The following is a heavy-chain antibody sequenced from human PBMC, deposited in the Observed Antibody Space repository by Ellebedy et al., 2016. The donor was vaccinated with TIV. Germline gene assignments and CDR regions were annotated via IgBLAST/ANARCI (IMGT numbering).Heavy chain of an antibody. CDR3: ATSYYNIWTGYFAFDI. Sequence: SETLSLXCTVSGASVSSGHFYWSWIRQSPGKGLEWIAYISYSGSPYSNPSLNSRVTMSVDTSKNQFSLQLNSVTAADTAFYYCATSYYNIWTGYFAFDIWGQGTMVTVSS. V-gene: IGHV4-61*01. CDR1: GASVSSGHFY. CDR2: ISYSGSP. D-gene: IGHD3-9*01. J-gene: IGHJ3*02.